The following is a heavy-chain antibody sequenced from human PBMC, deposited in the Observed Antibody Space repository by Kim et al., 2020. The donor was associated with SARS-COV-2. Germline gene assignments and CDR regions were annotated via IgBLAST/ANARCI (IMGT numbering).Heavy chain of an antibody. J-gene: IGHJ4*02. V-gene: IGHV7-4-1*02. D-gene: IGHD1-1*01. CDR3: ARAPDPLYKWNDMVY. Sequence: ASVKVSCKPSGYTFTSYAMNWVRQAPGQGLEWMGWINTNTGNPTYAQGFTGRFVFSLDTSVSTAYLQISSLKAEDTAVYYCARAPDPLYKWNDMVYWGQGTLVTVSS. CDR2: INTNTGNP. CDR1: GYTFTSYA.